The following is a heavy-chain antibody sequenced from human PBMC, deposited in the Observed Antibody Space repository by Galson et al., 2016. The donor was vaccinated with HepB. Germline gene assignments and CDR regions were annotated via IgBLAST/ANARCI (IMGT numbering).Heavy chain of an antibody. CDR2: IYSGGGT. Sequence: SLRLSCAASGFTVGNNYLSWVRQAPGKGLEWVSVIYSGGGTYYADSVKGRFTTSRDSSQNTLYLQMDSRRVEDTAVYFCVKVAVGGPADYWGQGTLVTGSS. CDR3: VKVAVGGPADY. CDR1: GFTVGNNY. D-gene: IGHD2-15*01. V-gene: IGHV3-53*01. J-gene: IGHJ4*02.